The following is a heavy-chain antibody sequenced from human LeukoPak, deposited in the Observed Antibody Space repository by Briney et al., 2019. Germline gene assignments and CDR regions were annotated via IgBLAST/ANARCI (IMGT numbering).Heavy chain of an antibody. D-gene: IGHD3-22*01. Sequence: GGSLRLPCAASGFTFSSYAMSWVRQAPGKGLEWVSAISGSGDSTYYADSVKGRFTISRDNSKNTLYLQMNSLRAEDTAVYYCAKCYAYYDSSGDFDYWGQGTLVTVSS. J-gene: IGHJ4*02. V-gene: IGHV3-23*01. CDR3: AKCYAYYDSSGDFDY. CDR1: GFTFSSYA. CDR2: ISGSGDST.